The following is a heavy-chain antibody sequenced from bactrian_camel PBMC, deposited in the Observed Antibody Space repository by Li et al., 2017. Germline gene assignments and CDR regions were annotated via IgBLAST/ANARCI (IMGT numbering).Heavy chain of an antibody. J-gene: IGHJ6*01. CDR1: GFTHSEYC. V-gene: IGHV3S55*01. CDR3: AAVRYGGSWYPLCRARSADFGY. D-gene: IGHD6*01. CDR2: ISRRGTT. Sequence: HVQLVESGGGSVQSGGSLRLSCVMSGFTHSEYCMAWFRQAPGKEREGVAVISRRGTTRYADFVKGRFTISKDNAKNTLYLQMNGLKPEDTAMYYCAAVRYGGSWYPLCRARSADFGYWGQGTQVTVS.